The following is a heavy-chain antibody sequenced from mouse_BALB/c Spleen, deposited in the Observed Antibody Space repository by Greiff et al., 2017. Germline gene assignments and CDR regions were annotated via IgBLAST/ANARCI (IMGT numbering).Heavy chain of an antibody. Sequence: VQLQQPGAELVKPGAPVKLSCKASGYTFTSYWMNWVKQRPGRGLEWIGRIDPSDSETHYNQKFKDKATLTVDKSSSTAYIQLSSLTSEDSAVYDCARLNGGGYFDVWGAGTTVTVSS. CDR2: IDPSDSET. CDR3: ARLNGGGYFDV. J-gene: IGHJ1*01. V-gene: IGHV1-69*02. CDR1: GYTFTSYW. D-gene: IGHD1-1*02.